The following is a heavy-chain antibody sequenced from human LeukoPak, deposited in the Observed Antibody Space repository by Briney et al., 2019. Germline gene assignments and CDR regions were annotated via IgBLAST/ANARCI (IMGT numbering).Heavy chain of an antibody. Sequence: VSLRLSCVVSGFTFSNYAMSWVRQAPGKGLEWVSAMSGGGGSTNYADSVKGRFTISRDNFKNTLYLQMNSLRAEDTAVYYCAKDRGVIFDSYFDYWGQGTLVTVSS. CDR1: GFTFSNYA. V-gene: IGHV3-23*01. CDR3: AKDRGVIFDSYFDY. D-gene: IGHD3/OR15-3a*01. J-gene: IGHJ4*02. CDR2: MSGGGGST.